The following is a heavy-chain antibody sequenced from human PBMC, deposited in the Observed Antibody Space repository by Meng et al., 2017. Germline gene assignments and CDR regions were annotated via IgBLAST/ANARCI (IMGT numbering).Heavy chain of an antibody. V-gene: IGHV3-20*04. CDR1: GFTYDDHG. CDR3: VRGCYGDLGDY. D-gene: IGHD2-15*01. J-gene: IGHJ4*02. CDR2: INWNGGNT. Sequence: EVELGESGGGVVRPGGSLRLSCSASGFTYDDHGMSWVRQAPGKGLEWVSGINWNGGNTGYADSVKGRFTISRDSAKKSLYLQMNSLRAEDTALYYCVRGCYGDLGDYWGQGTLVTVSS.